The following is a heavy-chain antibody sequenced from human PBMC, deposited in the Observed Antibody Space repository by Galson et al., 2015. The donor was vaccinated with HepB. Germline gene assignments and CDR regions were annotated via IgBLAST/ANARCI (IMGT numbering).Heavy chain of an antibody. D-gene: IGHD1-26*01. V-gene: IGHV4-39*07. CDR3: ARLNLFGVGVGYFDY. J-gene: IGHJ4*02. CDR2: MSESGDR. Sequence: SETLSLTCTVSGGSISSRYFDWGWIRQSPGKGLEWIGSMSESGDRHYKSSLKSRVTISMDTTKYQFSLNLTSVTAADTAVYYCARLNLFGVGVGYFDYWGQGTLVTVSS. CDR1: GGSISSRYFD.